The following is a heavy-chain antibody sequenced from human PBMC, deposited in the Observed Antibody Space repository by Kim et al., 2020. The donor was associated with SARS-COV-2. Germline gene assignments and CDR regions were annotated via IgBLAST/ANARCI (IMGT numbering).Heavy chain of an antibody. CDR2: IYSGGST. V-gene: IGHV3-53*01. CDR3: ARGYHASSGYYYYRAFDI. D-gene: IGHD3-22*01. Sequence: GGSLRLSCAASGFTVSSNYMSWVRQAPGKGLEWVSVIYSGGSTYYADSVKGRFTISRDNSKNTLYLQMNSLRAEDTAVYYCARGYHASSGYYYYRAFDIWGQGTMVTVSS. J-gene: IGHJ3*02. CDR1: GFTVSSNY.